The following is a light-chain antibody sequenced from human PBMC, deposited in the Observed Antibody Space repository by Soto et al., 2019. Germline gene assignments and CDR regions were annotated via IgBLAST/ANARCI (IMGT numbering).Light chain of an antibody. CDR2: DAS. V-gene: IGKV3-11*01. J-gene: IGKJ1*01. CDR3: HQRQSWPRT. CDR1: QSVGTY. Sequence: ENVLTQSPGTLSLSPGERATLSCRASQSVGTYLAWYQQKPGQAPRLLIFDASKRATGIPARFSASGSGTDFTLTISDVQPEDFALYYCHQRQSWPRTFGQGTKV.